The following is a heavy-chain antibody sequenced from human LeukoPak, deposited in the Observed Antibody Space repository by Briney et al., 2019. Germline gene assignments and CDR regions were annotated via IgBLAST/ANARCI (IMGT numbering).Heavy chain of an antibody. D-gene: IGHD3-22*01. V-gene: IGHV3-48*03. J-gene: IGHJ4*02. CDR2: ISSSGSTI. CDR1: GFTFSSYE. CDR3: ARDYYDSSGGYYFDY. Sequence: GGSLRLSCAASGFTFSSYEMNWVRQAPGKGLECVSYISSSGSTIYYADSVKGRFTISRDNAKNSLYLQMNSLRAEDTALYYCARDYYDSSGGYYFDYWGQGTLVTVSS.